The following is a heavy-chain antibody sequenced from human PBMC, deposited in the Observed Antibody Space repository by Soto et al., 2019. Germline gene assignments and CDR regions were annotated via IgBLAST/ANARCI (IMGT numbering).Heavy chain of an antibody. CDR1: GYTFTSYY. D-gene: IGHD6-13*01. V-gene: IGHV1-46*01. Sequence: QVQLVQSGAEVKKPGASVKVSCKASGYTFTSYYMHWVRQAPGQGLEWMGIINPSGGSTSYAQKFQGRVTMTRDTSTGTVYMELSSLRSEDTAVYYCARAHHGSSWYRNWFDPWGQGTLVTVSS. J-gene: IGHJ5*02. CDR3: ARAHHGSSWYRNWFDP. CDR2: INPSGGST.